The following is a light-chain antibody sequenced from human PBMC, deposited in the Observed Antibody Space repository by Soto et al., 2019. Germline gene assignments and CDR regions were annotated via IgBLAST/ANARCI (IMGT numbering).Light chain of an antibody. CDR1: RSDVGRYTY. Sequence: QSALTQPPSASGSPGQSVTISCTGTRSDVGRYTYVSWYQQHPGKAPKLMIYEVSRRPSGVPDRFAGSTSGNTASLTVSGLQAEDEADYYCSSYAGINNLVFGGGTKLTVL. CDR2: EVS. V-gene: IGLV2-8*01. J-gene: IGLJ2*01. CDR3: SSYAGINNLV.